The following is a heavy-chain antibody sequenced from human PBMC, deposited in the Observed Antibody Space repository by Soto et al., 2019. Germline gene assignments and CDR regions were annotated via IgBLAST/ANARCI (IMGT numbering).Heavy chain of an antibody. Sequence: VKVSCKASGYTFTSYGISWVRQAPGQGLEWMGWISAYNGNTNYAQKLQGRVAMTTDTSTSTAYMELRSLRSDDTAVYYCASSGSYSGQLELDYWGQGTLVTVS. J-gene: IGHJ4*02. CDR3: ASSGSYSGQLELDY. V-gene: IGHV1-18*01. D-gene: IGHD1-26*01. CDR1: GYTFTSYG. CDR2: ISAYNGNT.